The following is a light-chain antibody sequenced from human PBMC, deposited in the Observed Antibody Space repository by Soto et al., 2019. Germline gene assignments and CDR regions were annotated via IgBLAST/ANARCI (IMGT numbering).Light chain of an antibody. CDR3: AAWDDSLNGWV. Sequence: QAVVTQPPSASGTPGQRVTISCSGSSSNIGSNTVNWYQQLPGTAPKLLLYSNNQRPSGVPDRFSGSKSGTSASLASSGLQSEDEADYYCAAWDDSLNGWVFGGGTKLTVL. CDR2: SNN. V-gene: IGLV1-44*01. CDR1: SSNIGSNT. J-gene: IGLJ3*02.